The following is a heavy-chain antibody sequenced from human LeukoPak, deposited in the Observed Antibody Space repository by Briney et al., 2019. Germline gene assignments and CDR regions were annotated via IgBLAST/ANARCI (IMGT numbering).Heavy chain of an antibody. D-gene: IGHD4-17*01. CDR2: ISWNSGSI. CDR3: AKDIDGDYVQGMDV. J-gene: IGHJ6*04. Sequence: GGSLRLSCAASGFTFSSYGMHWVRQAPGKGLEWVSGISWNSGSIGYADSVKGRFTISRDNAKNSLYLQMNSLRAEDTALYYCAKDIDGDYVQGMDVWGKGTTVTISS. V-gene: IGHV3-9*01. CDR1: GFTFSSYG.